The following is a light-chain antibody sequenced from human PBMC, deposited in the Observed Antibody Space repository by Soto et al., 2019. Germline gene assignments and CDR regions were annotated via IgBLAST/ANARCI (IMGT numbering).Light chain of an antibody. CDR1: SSDVGGYNY. CDR2: EVS. Sequence: VLTQPASVSGSPGQSITISCTGTSSDVGGYNYVSWYQQHPGKAPKLMIYEVSNRPSGVSNRFSGSKSGNTAPLTISGLQAEDEADYYCSSYTSSSTRVFGTGTKVTVL. J-gene: IGLJ1*01. CDR3: SSYTSSSTRV. V-gene: IGLV2-14*01.